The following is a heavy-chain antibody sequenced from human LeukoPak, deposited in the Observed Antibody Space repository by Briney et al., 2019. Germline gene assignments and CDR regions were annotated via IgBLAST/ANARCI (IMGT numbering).Heavy chain of an antibody. Sequence: PSETLSLTCTVSSGPIRSYHWAWIRQPAGKTLEWIGRIYTTGDTDYNPSLKSRVTMSVVTSKNQFSLNLRSVTTADTAFYYCARNGYTKSWTHLDYWGQGILVSVPS. CDR1: SGPIRSYH. CDR3: ARNGYTKSWTHLDY. CDR2: IYTTGDT. J-gene: IGHJ4*02. D-gene: IGHD3/OR15-3a*01. V-gene: IGHV4-4*07.